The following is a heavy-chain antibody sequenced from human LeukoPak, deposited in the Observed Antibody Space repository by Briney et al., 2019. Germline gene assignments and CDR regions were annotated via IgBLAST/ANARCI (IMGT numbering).Heavy chain of an antibody. CDR3: ARRRYYGSGSYAPFDY. CDR2: IYPGDSDT. Sequence: KDGESLKISCKSSGYSFTSYWIGWVRQMPGKGLEWMGIIYPGDSDTRYSPSFQGQVTISADKSISTAYLQRSSLKASDTAMYYCARRRYYGSGSYAPFDYWGQGTLVTVSS. J-gene: IGHJ4*02. CDR1: GYSFTSYW. D-gene: IGHD3-10*01. V-gene: IGHV5-51*01.